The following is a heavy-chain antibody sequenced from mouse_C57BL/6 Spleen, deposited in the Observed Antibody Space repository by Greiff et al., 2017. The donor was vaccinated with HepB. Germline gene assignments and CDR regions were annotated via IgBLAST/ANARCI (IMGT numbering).Heavy chain of an antibody. J-gene: IGHJ4*01. CDR3: ARHAYYSNRYAMDY. Sequence: VQLQQSGAELVKPGASVKLSCKASGYTFTEYTIHWVKQRSGQGLEWIGWFYHGSGSITYDEKFKDKARLTADTSSSTVYMELSRLTSEDTAVYFCARHAYYSNRYAMDYWGQGTSVTVSS. V-gene: IGHV1-62-2*01. CDR1: GYTFTEYT. D-gene: IGHD2-5*01. CDR2: FYHGSGSI.